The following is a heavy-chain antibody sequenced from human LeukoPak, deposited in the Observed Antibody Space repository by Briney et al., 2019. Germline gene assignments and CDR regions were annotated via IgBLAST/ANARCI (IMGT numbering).Heavy chain of an antibody. D-gene: IGHD2-15*01. Sequence: SETLSLTCTVSGGSISSYYWSWIRQPPGKGLEWIGYIYYSGSTNYNASLTNRVTISVDTSKNQFSLKLSSVTAADTAVYYCAREVGYCSGGSCYSYFDYWGQGSLVTVSS. CDR3: AREVGYCSGGSCYSYFDY. CDR1: GGSISSYY. V-gene: IGHV4-59*01. J-gene: IGHJ4*02. CDR2: IYYSGST.